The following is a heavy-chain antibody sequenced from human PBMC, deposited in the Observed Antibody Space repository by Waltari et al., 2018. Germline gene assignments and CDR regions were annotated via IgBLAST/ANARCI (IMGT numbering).Heavy chain of an antibody. CDR3: ARVVERELLFDY. J-gene: IGHJ4*02. V-gene: IGHV4-59*11. CDR2: IYSSGST. D-gene: IGHD1-26*01. Sequence: QVQLQESGPGLVKPSETLSLTCTVSGGSISSHYWSWIRQPPGKGLEWIGYIYSSGSTNYNPSLKSRVTISVDTSKNQFSLKLSSVTAADTAVYYCARVVERELLFDYWGQGTLVTVSS. CDR1: GGSISSHY.